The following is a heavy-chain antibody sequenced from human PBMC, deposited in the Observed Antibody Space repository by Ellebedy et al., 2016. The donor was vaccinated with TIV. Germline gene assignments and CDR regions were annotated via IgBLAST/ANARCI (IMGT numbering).Heavy chain of an antibody. D-gene: IGHD2-15*01. J-gene: IGHJ4*02. CDR3: AKDNSNKIVAGAHFDN. Sequence: GESLKISXAASGFTFSSYSINWVRQAPGKGLEWVSYISSSSSTIYYADSVKGRFTISRDNAKNSLYLQMNSLRSEDTAIYYCAKDNSNKIVAGAHFDNWGQGTLVTVSS. V-gene: IGHV3-48*01. CDR2: ISSSSSTI. CDR1: GFTFSSYS.